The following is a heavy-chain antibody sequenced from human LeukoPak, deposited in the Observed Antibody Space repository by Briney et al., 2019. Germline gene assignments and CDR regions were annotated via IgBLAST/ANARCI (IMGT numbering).Heavy chain of an antibody. Sequence: SETLSLTCAVSGGSLTPHYWSWIRRPLGKGLEWIGEINNRGTTNYSPSLRGRATISVDTSKNQFSLRLTSVTAADTAMYYCARVPLWWLTPFDFWGQGTLATVSS. CDR2: INNRGTT. CDR3: ARVPLWWLTPFDF. D-gene: IGHD5-12*01. CDR1: GGSLTPHY. V-gene: IGHV4-34*01. J-gene: IGHJ4*02.